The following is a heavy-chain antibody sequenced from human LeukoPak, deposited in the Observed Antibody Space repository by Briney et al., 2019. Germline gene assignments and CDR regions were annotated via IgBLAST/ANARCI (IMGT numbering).Heavy chain of an antibody. CDR2: MNPNSGNT. V-gene: IGHV1-8*03. J-gene: IGHJ6*03. CDR1: GYTFSSYD. D-gene: IGHD3-22*01. Sequence: GASVKVSCKPSGYTFSSYDINWVRQATGQGLEWMGWMNPNSGNTGYAQKFQGRVAITRNTSISTAYMELSSLRSEDTAVYYCARGTYYYDSSGFGDYMDVWGKGTTVTVSS. CDR3: ARGTYYYDSSGFGDYMDV.